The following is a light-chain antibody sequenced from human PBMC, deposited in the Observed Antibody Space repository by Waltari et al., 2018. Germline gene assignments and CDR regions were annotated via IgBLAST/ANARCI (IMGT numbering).Light chain of an antibody. V-gene: IGLV2-14*03. CDR3: SSHTTTNTVV. Sequence: QSALPPPASVSGSPGQSLTISCTGTNSDVGHYNYVSWYPQHPGNAPRLMIYDVNKGPAGMLARYAASSLDNTASLTICGRQPEDEADYYCSSHTTTNTVVFGGETNLTVL. J-gene: IGLJ3*02. CDR2: DVN. CDR1: NSDVGHYNY.